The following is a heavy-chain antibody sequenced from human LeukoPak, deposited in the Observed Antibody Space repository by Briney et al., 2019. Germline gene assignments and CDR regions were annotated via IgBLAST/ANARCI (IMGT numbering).Heavy chain of an antibody. CDR1: GGTFSSYA. Sequence: SVKVSCTASGGTFSSYAISWVRQAPGQGLEWMGGIIPIFGTANYAQKFKGRVTITTDESTSTAYWELSSLRSEDTAVYYCARGCGYGGTYYMDVWGKGTTVTVSS. CDR3: ARGCGYGGTYYMDV. V-gene: IGHV1-69*05. J-gene: IGHJ6*03. D-gene: IGHD5-18*01. CDR2: IIPIFGTA.